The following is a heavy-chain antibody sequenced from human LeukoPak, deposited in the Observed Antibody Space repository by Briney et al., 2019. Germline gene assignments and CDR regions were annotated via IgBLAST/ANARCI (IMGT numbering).Heavy chain of an antibody. D-gene: IGHD5-18*01. Sequence: SETLSLTCAVYGGSFSGYYWSWIRQPPGKGLEWIGEINHSGSTNYNPSLKSRVIISADMSKNQFSLKLSTVTAADTAVYYCAREGRGMWIQLWFGYNWFDPWGQGTLVTVSS. CDR1: GGSFSGYY. J-gene: IGHJ5*02. CDR2: INHSGST. CDR3: AREGRGMWIQLWFGYNWFDP. V-gene: IGHV4-34*01.